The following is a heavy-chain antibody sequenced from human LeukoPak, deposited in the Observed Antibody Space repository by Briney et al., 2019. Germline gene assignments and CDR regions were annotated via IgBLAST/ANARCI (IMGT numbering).Heavy chain of an antibody. CDR1: GFTFSSYG. D-gene: IGHD6-13*01. CDR2: IRYGGSNK. V-gene: IGHV3-30*02. CDR3: AKGHHLYSSSWELDY. Sequence: GGSLRLSCAASGFTFSSYGMHWVRQAPGKGLEWVAFIRYGGSNKYYADSVKGRFTISRDNSKNTLYLQMNSLRAEDTAVYYCAKGHHLYSSSWELDYWGQGTLVTVSS. J-gene: IGHJ4*02.